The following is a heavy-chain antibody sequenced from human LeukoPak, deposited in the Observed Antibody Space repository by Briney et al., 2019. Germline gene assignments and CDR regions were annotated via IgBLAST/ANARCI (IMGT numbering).Heavy chain of an antibody. CDR1: GHTFTSYD. CDR3: AREGGYSYGYGLNY. CDR2: MNPNSGNT. D-gene: IGHD5-18*01. Sequence: ASVKVSCKASGHTFTSYDINWVRQATGQGLEWMGWMNPNSGNTGYAQKFQGRVTITRNTSISTAYMELSSLRSEDTAVYYCAREGGYSYGYGLNYWGQGTLVTVSS. V-gene: IGHV1-8*03. J-gene: IGHJ4*02.